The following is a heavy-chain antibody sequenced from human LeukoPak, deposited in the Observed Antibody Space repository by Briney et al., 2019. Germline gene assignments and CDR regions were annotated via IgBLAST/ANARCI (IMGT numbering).Heavy chain of an antibody. Sequence: SETLSLTCTVSGGSISSYYWSWIRQPAGKGLEWIGRIYTSGSTNYNPSLKSRVTMSVDTSKNQFSLKLSSVTAADTAVYYCASGWWQLGRFDYWGQGTLVTVSS. CDR2: IYTSGST. V-gene: IGHV4-4*07. D-gene: IGHD2-15*01. CDR1: GGSISSYY. J-gene: IGHJ4*02. CDR3: ASGWWQLGRFDY.